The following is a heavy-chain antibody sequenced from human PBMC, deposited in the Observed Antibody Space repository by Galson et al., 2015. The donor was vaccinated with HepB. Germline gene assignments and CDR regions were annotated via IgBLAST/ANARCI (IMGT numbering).Heavy chain of an antibody. D-gene: IGHD1-26*01. CDR1: GFIFSGSD. CDR2: IRSKANNYAT. Sequence: SLRLSCAASGFIFSGSDMHWVRRASGKGLEWVGRIRSKANNYATAYAASVKGRFTISRDDSKNTAYLQMNSLQTEDTAVYYCTRRPIVGASPFDPWGQGTLVTVSS. V-gene: IGHV3-73*01. CDR3: TRRPIVGASPFDP. J-gene: IGHJ5*02.